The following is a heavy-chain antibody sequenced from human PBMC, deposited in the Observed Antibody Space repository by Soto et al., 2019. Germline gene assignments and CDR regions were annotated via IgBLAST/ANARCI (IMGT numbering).Heavy chain of an antibody. CDR1: GYTFTSYG. CDR2: ISAYNGNT. CDR3: AREPNYFDN. J-gene: IGHJ4*02. V-gene: IGHV1-18*01. Sequence: QVQLVQSVAEVKKPGASVKVSCKASGYTFTSYGISWVRQAPGQGLEWMGWISAYNGNTHYAQNLQGRVTMTTDTSTSTASMELRIRGSDASAVYYCAREPNYFDNWGQGTLVTVA.